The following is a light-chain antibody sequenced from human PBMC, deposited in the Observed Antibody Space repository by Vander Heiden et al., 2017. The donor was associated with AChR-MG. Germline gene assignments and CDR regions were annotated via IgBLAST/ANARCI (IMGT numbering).Light chain of an antibody. CDR3: QEAYSLHRNT. CDR1: QSVSGY. CDR2: AAS. J-gene: IGKJ3*01. Sequence: DMQVTQSPSSLSASVGDRVTITCRTSQSVSGYLNWYHQRPGKAPKLLIFAASTLHSGVPPRFSGSGSGKHFTLTISGLQPEDLGTYYCQEAYSLHRNTFGPGTKVDIK. V-gene: IGKV1-39*01.